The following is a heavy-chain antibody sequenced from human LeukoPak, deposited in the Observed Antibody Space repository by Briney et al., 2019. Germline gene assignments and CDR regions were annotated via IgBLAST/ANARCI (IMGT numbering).Heavy chain of an antibody. CDR2: ISYDGSNK. V-gene: IGHV3-30*18. CDR3: AKPRGTMVRGVITTLIDY. Sequence: GGSLRLSCAASGFTFSSYGMHWVRQAPGKGLEWVAVISYDGSNKYYADSVKGRFTISRDNSKNTLCLQMNSLRAEDTAVYYCAKPRGTMVRGVITTLIDYWGQGTLVTVSS. J-gene: IGHJ4*02. D-gene: IGHD3-10*01. CDR1: GFTFSSYG.